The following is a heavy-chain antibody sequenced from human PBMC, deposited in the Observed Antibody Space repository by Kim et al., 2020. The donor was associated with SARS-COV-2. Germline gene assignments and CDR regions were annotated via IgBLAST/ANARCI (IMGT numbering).Heavy chain of an antibody. J-gene: IGHJ6*02. CDR3: ATLYCSSTSCYGSYYYGMDV. Sequence: GGSLRLSCAASGFTFSSYGMHWVRQAPGKGLGWVGVGWYDGSNKYYADSVKGRCTISRDNSKNTLYLQMNSLRAEDTAVYYCATLYCSSTSCYGSYYYGMDVWGQGTTVTVSS. D-gene: IGHD2-2*01. V-gene: IGHV3-33*01. CDR2: GWYDGSNK. CDR1: GFTFSSYG.